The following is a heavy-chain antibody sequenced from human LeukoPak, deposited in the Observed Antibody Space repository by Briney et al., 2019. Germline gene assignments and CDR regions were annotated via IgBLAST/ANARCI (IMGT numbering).Heavy chain of an antibody. Sequence: GGSLRLSCAASGFTVSSKYMSWVRQAPGKGLEWVSIIYSGGSTDYADSVKGRFTISRDNSKNTLYLQMNSLTAEDTAVYYFATGGHYYDSSDYYYAFDYWGQGTLVTVSS. J-gene: IGHJ4*02. CDR2: IYSGGST. V-gene: IGHV3-66*01. CDR1: GFTVSSKY. D-gene: IGHD3-22*01. CDR3: ATGGHYYDSSDYYYAFDY.